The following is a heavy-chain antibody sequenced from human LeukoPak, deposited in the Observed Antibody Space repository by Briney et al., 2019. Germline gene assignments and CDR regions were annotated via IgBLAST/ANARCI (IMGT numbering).Heavy chain of an antibody. CDR2: ISYDGSNK. Sequence: GGSLRLSCAASGFTFSSYGMHWVRQAPGEGLEWVAVISYDGSNKYYADSVKGRFTISRDNSKNTLYLQMNSLRAEDTAVYYCAKPIGGIQLWLHYYYGMDVWGQGTTVTVSS. J-gene: IGHJ6*02. D-gene: IGHD5-18*01. V-gene: IGHV3-30*18. CDR1: GFTFSSYG. CDR3: AKPIGGIQLWLHYYYGMDV.